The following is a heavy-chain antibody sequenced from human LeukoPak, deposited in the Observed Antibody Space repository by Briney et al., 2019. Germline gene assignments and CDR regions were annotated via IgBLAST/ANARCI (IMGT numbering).Heavy chain of an antibody. CDR1: GYSISSGYY. Sequence: SEALSLTCTVSGYSISSGYYWGWIRQPPGKGLEWIGSIYHSGRTFYNPSLKSRVTMSVDTSKNQFSLKLRSVTAADTAVYYCTRGPLWVKERLFDPWGQGTLVTVSS. V-gene: IGHV4-38-2*02. CDR2: IYHSGRT. CDR3: TRGPLWVKERLFDP. J-gene: IGHJ5*02. D-gene: IGHD3-16*01.